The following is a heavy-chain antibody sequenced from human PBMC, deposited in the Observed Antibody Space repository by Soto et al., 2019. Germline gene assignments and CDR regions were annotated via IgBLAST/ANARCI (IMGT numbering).Heavy chain of an antibody. CDR1: GFTFSRYR. D-gene: IGHD3-10*01. V-gene: IGHV3-48*01. J-gene: IGHJ4*02. CDR3: ASPNYYGSGPFDY. CDR2: ISSSSSTI. Sequence: GGTLRLSCAGSGFTFSRYRMNWVRPAPGKGLEWVSYISSSSSTIYYADSVKGPFTISRDNAKNSLYLQMNSLRAEDTAVYYCASPNYYGSGPFDYWGQGTLVTVSS.